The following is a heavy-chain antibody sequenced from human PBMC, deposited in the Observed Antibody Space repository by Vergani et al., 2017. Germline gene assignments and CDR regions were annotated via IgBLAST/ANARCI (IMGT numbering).Heavy chain of an antibody. J-gene: IGHJ4*02. CDR3: AKSPNFNNRPTDY. CDR2: ISGSGGTI. V-gene: IGHV3-23*01. D-gene: IGHD1/OR15-1a*01. Sequence: EVQLLESGGGLVQPGGSLRLSCAASGFTFSSLAMTWVRQAPGKGLEWVSTISGSGGTIYYADSVKGRFSISRDNSKNTLFLQMNSLRAKDTALYYCAKSPNFNNRPTDYWGQGTLVTVSS. CDR1: GFTFSSLA.